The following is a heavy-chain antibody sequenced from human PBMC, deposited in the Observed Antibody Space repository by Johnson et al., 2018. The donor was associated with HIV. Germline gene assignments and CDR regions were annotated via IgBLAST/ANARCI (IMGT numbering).Heavy chain of an antibody. D-gene: IGHD6-13*01. CDR2: ISYDGSNK. Sequence: QVQLVESGGGLVQPGGSLKLSCAASGFTFSSYAMHWVRQAPGKGLEWVAVISYDGSNKYYADSVKGRFTISRDNSKNTLYLQMNSLRAEDTAVYYCARRAVGGSWFLGNAFDIWGQGTMVTVSS. CDR1: GFTFSSYA. J-gene: IGHJ3*02. CDR3: ARRAVGGSWFLGNAFDI. V-gene: IGHV3-30*04.